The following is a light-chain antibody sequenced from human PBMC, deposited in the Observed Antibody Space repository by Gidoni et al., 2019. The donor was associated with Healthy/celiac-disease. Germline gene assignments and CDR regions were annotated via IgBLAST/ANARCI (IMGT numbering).Light chain of an antibody. V-gene: IGKV1-5*03. CDR1: QTISSC. Sequence: DPVSLTCRASQTISSCLAWYQQKPGKAPKLLIYKASSLESGVPSRFSGSGSGTEFTLTISSLQPDDFASYFCQQYKSYSPCTFXXXTKLEIK. CDR2: KAS. J-gene: IGKJ2*02. CDR3: QQYKSYSPCT.